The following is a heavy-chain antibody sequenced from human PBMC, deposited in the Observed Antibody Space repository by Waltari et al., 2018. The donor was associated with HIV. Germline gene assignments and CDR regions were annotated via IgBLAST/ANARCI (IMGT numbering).Heavy chain of an antibody. V-gene: IGHV4-30-2*01. D-gene: IGHD2-21*01. Sequence: QLQLQESGSCLVQPEQTLSLPCAVSASSTSRGTYSRSWIRQPPWTGLEWIGSIYPSGSTYYNPSLKSRVTISVDRSKNLFSLQVSSVSDADEAVYYCARVVHMLAYGGHRGRVFDYWGEGSLVIVS. J-gene: IGHJ4*02. CDR1: ASSTSRGTYS. CDR3: ARVVHMLAYGGHRGRVFDY. CDR2: IYPSGST.